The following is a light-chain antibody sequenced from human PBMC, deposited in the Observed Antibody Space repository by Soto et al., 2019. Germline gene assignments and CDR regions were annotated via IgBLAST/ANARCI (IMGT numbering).Light chain of an antibody. V-gene: IGLV1-44*01. CDR3: AAWDDSLNVVV. Sequence: QSVLTQPPSASGTPGQRVTISCSGSSSNIGSNTVNWYQQLPGTAPKLLIYSNNQRPSGVPDRFFGSKSGTSASLAISGLQSEDEADYYCAAWDDSLNVVVFGGGTKVTVL. CDR1: SSNIGSNT. CDR2: SNN. J-gene: IGLJ2*01.